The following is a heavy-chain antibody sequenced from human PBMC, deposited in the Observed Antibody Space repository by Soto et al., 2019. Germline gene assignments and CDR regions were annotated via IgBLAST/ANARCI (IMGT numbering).Heavy chain of an antibody. D-gene: IGHD3-22*01. J-gene: IGHJ5*02. V-gene: IGHV1-18*01. CDR1: GYTFTSYG. CDR3: ARAYYYDSPFAP. CDR2: ISAYSGNT. Sequence: QVQLVQSGAEVQKPGASVKVSCTASGYTFTSYGISWVRQAPGQGLEWRGWISAYSGNTNYAQKLQGRVTMTTDTSTSTAYMELRSLRSDDTAVYYCARAYYYDSPFAPWGQGTLVTVSS.